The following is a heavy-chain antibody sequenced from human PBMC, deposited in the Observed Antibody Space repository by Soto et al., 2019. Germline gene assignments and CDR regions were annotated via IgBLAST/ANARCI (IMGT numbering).Heavy chain of an antibody. V-gene: IGHV3-23*01. CDR3: AKLYLVDIVATGAFDI. CDR2: ISGSGGST. Sequence: PGGSLRLSCAASGFTFSSYAMSWVRQAPGKGLEWVSAISGSGGSTYYADSVKGRFTSSRDNSKNTLYLQMNSLRAEDTAVYYCAKLYLVDIVATGAFDIWGQGTMVTVSS. J-gene: IGHJ3*02. CDR1: GFTFSSYA. D-gene: IGHD5-12*01.